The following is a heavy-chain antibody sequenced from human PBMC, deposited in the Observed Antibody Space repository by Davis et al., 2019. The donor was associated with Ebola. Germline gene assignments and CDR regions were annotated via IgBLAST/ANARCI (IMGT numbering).Heavy chain of an antibody. CDR3: AGGESGWDASDI. CDR2: ISISSAFI. CDR1: GFTFSSYG. D-gene: IGHD6-19*01. J-gene: IGHJ3*02. V-gene: IGHV3-21*01. Sequence: GESLKISCAASGFTFSSYGMHWVRQAPGKGLEWVSSISISSAFIYYADSVKGRFTISRDNAKNSLSLQMDSLRAEDTAVYYCAGGESGWDASDIWGRGTMVTVSS.